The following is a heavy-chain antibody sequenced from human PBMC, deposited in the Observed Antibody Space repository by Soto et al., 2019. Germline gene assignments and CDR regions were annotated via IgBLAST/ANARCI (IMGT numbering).Heavy chain of an antibody. CDR3: ARIGYSYGYFYYGMDV. D-gene: IGHD5-18*01. V-gene: IGHV4-59*01. CDR2: IYYTGST. CDR1: GGSINSYH. Sequence: PSETLSLTCTVSGGSINSYHWTWIRQPPGKGLEWIGYIYYTGSTNYNPSLKSRVTISVDTSKNQFSLNLNSVTAADTAVYYCARIGYSYGYFYYGMDVWGQGTTVTVSS. J-gene: IGHJ6*02.